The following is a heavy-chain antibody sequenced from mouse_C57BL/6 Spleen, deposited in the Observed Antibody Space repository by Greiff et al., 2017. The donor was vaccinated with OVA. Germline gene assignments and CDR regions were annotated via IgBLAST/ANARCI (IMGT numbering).Heavy chain of an antibody. Sequence: QVQLQQPGAELVMPGASVKLSCKASGYTFTSYWMHWVKQRPGQGLEWIGEIDPSDSYTNYNQKFKGKSTLTVDKSSSTAYMQLSSLASEDSAVYYCARTRAYPDYWGQGTSVTVSS. CDR2: IDPSDSYT. D-gene: IGHD2-10*01. V-gene: IGHV1-69*01. J-gene: IGHJ4*01. CDR3: ARTRAYPDY. CDR1: GYTFTSYW.